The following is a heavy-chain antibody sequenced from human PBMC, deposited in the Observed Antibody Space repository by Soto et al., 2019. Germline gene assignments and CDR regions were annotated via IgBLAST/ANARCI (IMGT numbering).Heavy chain of an antibody. CDR1: GFIFGHYW. D-gene: IGHD2-21*01. CDR3: ARGFCGGGKCDRGF. J-gene: IGHJ4*02. V-gene: IGHV3-7*04. Sequence: GGSLRLSCTASGFIFGHYWMSWVRQAPGKGLEGVANINQDGSEKYYVDSVKGRFTVSRDNAENSVYLQMDSLRIDDTAVYYCARGFCGGGKCDRGFWGQGTLVTVSS. CDR2: INQDGSEK.